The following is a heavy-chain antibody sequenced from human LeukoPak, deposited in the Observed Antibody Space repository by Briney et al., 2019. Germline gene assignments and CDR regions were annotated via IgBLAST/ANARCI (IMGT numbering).Heavy chain of an antibody. Sequence: ASVKVSCKASGYTFTSYDINWLRQATGQGLEWMGWMNPNSGNTGNAQKFQGRVTMTRNTSISTAYMELSSLRSEDTAVYYCARVSARGWYGDYWGQGTLVTVSS. CDR3: ARVSARGWYGDY. CDR1: GYTFTSYD. D-gene: IGHD6-19*01. CDR2: MNPNSGNT. J-gene: IGHJ4*02. V-gene: IGHV1-8*01.